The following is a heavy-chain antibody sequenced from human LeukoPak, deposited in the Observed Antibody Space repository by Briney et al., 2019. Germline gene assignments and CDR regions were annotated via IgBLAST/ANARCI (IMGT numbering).Heavy chain of an antibody. CDR3: ATALDGYSSGWYGRNWFDP. J-gene: IGHJ5*02. Sequence: PSETLSLTCAVYGGSFSGYYWSWIRQPPGKGLEWIGEIYHSGSTNYNPSLKSRVTISVDKSKNQFSLKLSSVTAADTAVYYCATALDGYSSGWYGRNWFDPWGQGTLVTVSS. D-gene: IGHD6-19*01. CDR1: GGSFSGYY. V-gene: IGHV4-34*01. CDR2: IYHSGST.